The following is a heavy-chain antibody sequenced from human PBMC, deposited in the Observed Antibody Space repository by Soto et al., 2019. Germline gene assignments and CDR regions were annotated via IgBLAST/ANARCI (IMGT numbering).Heavy chain of an antibody. CDR1: GYTFTSYG. D-gene: IGHD6-19*01. CDR3: PRDAAVRLFDY. J-gene: IGHJ4*02. V-gene: IGHV1-18*01. Sequence: QVQLVQSGAEVKKPGASVKVSCKASGYTFTSYGISWVRQAPGQGLEWMGWISAYNGNTKYAQKLQGSVTMTTDTSTSPAYMELRSLRSDDPAVYCCPRDAAVRLFDYWGQGTLVTVSS. CDR2: ISAYNGNT.